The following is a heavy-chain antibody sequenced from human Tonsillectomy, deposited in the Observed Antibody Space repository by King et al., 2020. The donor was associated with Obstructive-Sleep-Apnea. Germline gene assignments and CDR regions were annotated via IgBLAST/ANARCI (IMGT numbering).Heavy chain of an antibody. CDR2: ISYYGSNK. D-gene: IGHD6-6*01. CDR1: GFTFNSYG. J-gene: IGHJ5*02. V-gene: IGHV3-30*18. CDR3: AKNEASISAVSTDPIA. Sequence: VQLVESGGGVVQPGRSLRLSCAASGFTFNSYGMHWVRQAPGKGLEWLAVISYYGSNKNYADSVKGRFTISRDNSKNTLYLKMNSLRAEDTALYYCAKNEASISAVSTDPIAWGQGTLVTVSS.